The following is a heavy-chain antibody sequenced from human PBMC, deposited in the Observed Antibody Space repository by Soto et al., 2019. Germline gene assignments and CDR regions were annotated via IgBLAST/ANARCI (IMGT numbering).Heavy chain of an antibody. CDR2: IYHSGST. CDR3: TAAPEISDYYYYGMDV. D-gene: IGHD6-13*01. CDR1: GGSISSGDYY. Sequence: TLSLTCTVSGGSISSGDYYWSWIRQPPGKGLEWIGYIYHSGSTYYNPSLKSRVTISVDTSKNQFSLKLSSVTAADTAVYYCTAAPEISDYYYYGMDVWGQGTTVTVSS. J-gene: IGHJ6*02. V-gene: IGHV4-30-4*03.